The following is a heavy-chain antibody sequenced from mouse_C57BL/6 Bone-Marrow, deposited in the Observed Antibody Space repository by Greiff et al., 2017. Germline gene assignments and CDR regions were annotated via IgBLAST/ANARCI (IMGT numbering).Heavy chain of an antibody. D-gene: IGHD1-1*01. CDR2: IDPSDSYT. V-gene: IGHV1-59*01. CDR3: TRRRITTVVAEDD. CDR1: GYTFTSYW. Sequence: QVQLQQPGAELVRPGTSVKLSCKASGYTFTSYWMHWVKQRPGQGLEWIGVIDPSDSYTNYNKKFKGKATLTVDTSSSTAYMQLSSLTSENSAVYYCTRRRITTVVAEDDWGQGTTLTVSS. J-gene: IGHJ2*01.